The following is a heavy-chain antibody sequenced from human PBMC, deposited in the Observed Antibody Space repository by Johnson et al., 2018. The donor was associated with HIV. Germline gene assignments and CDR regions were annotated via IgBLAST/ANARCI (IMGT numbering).Heavy chain of an antibody. Sequence: VQLVESGGGLVQPGGSLRLSCAASGFAFGSYWMHWVRQAPGKGLQWVANINQYGSEEYYVDSVKGRFTISRDNAKNSMYLQMNTLNAEDTAVYYCASSTVMMTDDAFDIWGQGTMVIVSS. D-gene: IGHD4-11*01. J-gene: IGHJ3*02. CDR2: INQYGSEE. CDR3: ASSTVMMTDDAFDI. CDR1: GFAFGSYW. V-gene: IGHV3-7*05.